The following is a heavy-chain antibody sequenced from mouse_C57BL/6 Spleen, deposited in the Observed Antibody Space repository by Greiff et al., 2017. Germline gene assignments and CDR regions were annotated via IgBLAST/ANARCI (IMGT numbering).Heavy chain of an antibody. CDR1: GYTFTSYW. CDR3: SREDYGSSYVGYFDV. D-gene: IGHD1-1*01. CDR2: IPPNSGSH. V-gene: IGHV1-64*01. Sequence: QVQLQQPGAELVKPGASVKLSCKASGYTFTSYWMHWVKQRPGQGLAWIGMIPPNSGSHNYNEKFKSKATLTVDKSSRTAYMQHRDLTSEDSAVYYCSREDYGSSYVGYFDVWGTGTTVTVSA. J-gene: IGHJ1*03.